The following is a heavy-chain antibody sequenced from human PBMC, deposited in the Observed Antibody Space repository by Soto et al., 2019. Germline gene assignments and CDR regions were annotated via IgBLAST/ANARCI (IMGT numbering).Heavy chain of an antibody. CDR3: ARLGGYYQAFDS. Sequence: QVQLQESGPGLVKPSETLSLTCTVSGGSIRDYYWGWIRQSPGKGLEWIGYIYYTGTTKYNPSLKRRVTIPVDSSKNQFSLKLDSVPAADTAVYYCARLGGYYQAFDSWGQGTLVTVSS. J-gene: IGHJ4*02. CDR1: GGSIRDYY. D-gene: IGHD3-22*01. V-gene: IGHV4-59*08. CDR2: IYYTGTT.